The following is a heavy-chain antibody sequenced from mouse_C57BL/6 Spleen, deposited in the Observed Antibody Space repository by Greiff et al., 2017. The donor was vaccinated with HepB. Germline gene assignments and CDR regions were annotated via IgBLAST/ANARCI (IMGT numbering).Heavy chain of an antibody. D-gene: IGHD4-1*02. CDR1: GYTFTSYG. CDR3: ARGDQLGYFDY. J-gene: IGHJ2*01. Sequence: VQGVESGAELARPGASVKLSCKASGYTFTSYGISWVKQRTGQGLEWIGEIYPRSGNTYYNEKFKGKATLTADKSSSTAYMELRSLTSEDSAVYFCARGDQLGYFDYWGQGTTLTVSS. CDR2: IYPRSGNT. V-gene: IGHV1-81*01.